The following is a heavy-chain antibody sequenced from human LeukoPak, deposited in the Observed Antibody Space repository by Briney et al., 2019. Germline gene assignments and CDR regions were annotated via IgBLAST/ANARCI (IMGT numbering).Heavy chain of an antibody. V-gene: IGHV4-4*07. CDR3: ARDPYCSSTSCHDNYYYGMDV. D-gene: IGHD2-2*01. CDR2: IYTSGST. CDR1: GGSISSYY. Sequence: SETLSLTCTVPGGSISSYYWSWIRQPAGKGLEWIGRIYTSGSTNYNPSLKSRVTMSVDTSKNQFSLKLSSVTAADTAVYYCARDPYCSSTSCHDNYYYGMDVWGQGTTVTVSS. J-gene: IGHJ6*02.